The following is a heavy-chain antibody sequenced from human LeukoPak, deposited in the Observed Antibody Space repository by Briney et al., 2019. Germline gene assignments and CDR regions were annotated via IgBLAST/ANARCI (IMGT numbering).Heavy chain of an antibody. J-gene: IGHJ4*02. CDR3: GKTTVGYSSGQKPAWPVDY. CDR1: GFTFGSHA. CDR2: IFGSGGSP. D-gene: IGHD5-18*01. Sequence: GGSLRLSCEASGFTFGSHAMYWVRQAPGKGLEWVAGIFGSGGSPHYADPVNGRFTITRDNSRNTVYLQINSLRAEDTAVYYCGKTTVGYSSGQKPAWPVDYWGQGTLVTVSS. V-gene: IGHV3-23*01.